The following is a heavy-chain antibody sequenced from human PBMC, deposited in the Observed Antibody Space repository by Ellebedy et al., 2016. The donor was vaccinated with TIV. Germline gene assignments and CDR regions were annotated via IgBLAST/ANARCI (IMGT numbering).Heavy chain of an antibody. CDR1: GGSFSGYY. CDR3: ARRVAGYYGSGCLDY. Sequence: MPSETLSLTCAVNGGSFSGYYWTWIRQPPGKGLEWIGEINHSGSTHYKPSLKSRVTISVDSSKNQFSLSLTSVTAADTAVYYCARRVAGYYGSGCLDYWGQGALVTVSS. D-gene: IGHD3-10*01. CDR2: INHSGST. V-gene: IGHV4-34*01. J-gene: IGHJ4*02.